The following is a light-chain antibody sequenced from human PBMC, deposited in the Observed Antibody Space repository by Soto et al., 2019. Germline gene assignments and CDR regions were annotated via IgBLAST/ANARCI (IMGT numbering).Light chain of an antibody. CDR3: QQYYHWPVT. CDR2: GAS. V-gene: IGKV3-15*01. Sequence: EILMTPSPDTLFVSPGERVTLSCRASRTVSNRLAWYQHKPGQAPRLLISGASTGATGIPPRFRGSGSGTEFTLTVDTLQSEDIAIYYCQQYYHWPVTFGGGTKVDIK. J-gene: IGKJ4*01. CDR1: RTVSNR.